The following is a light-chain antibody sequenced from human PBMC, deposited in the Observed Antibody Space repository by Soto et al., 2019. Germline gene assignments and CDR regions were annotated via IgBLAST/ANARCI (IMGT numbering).Light chain of an antibody. CDR2: TAS. V-gene: IGKV1-5*03. CDR1: QSISSW. Sequence: DIQMTQFPSTLSASVGDRVTITCRASQSISSWLAWYQQKPGKAPKLLIHTASNLESGVPSRFSGSGSGTEYALTISSLQPDDVATDDCQQYFTYRAFGQGTKVDIK. J-gene: IGKJ1*01. CDR3: QQYFTYRA.